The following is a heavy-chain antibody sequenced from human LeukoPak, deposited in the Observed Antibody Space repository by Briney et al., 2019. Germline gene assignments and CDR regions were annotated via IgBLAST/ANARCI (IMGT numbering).Heavy chain of an antibody. J-gene: IGHJ4*02. V-gene: IGHV1-2*06. CDR2: INPNSGGT. Sequence: ASVKVSCKASGYTFTSYGISWVRQAPGQGLEWMGRINPNSGGTSYAQKFQGRVTMTRDTSISTAYMELSRLTYDDTAIYYCARAANSFYYYFDYWGQGALVTVSS. CDR1: GYTFTSYG. CDR3: ARAANSFYYYFDY. D-gene: IGHD4/OR15-4a*01.